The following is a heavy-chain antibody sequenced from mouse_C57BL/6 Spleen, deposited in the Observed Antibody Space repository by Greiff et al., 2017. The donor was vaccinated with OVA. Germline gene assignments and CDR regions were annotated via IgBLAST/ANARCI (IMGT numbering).Heavy chain of an antibody. D-gene: IGHD1-1*01. J-gene: IGHJ4*01. Sequence: DVKLVESGGGLVKPGGSLKLSCAASGFTFSDYGMHWVRQAPETGLEWVAYISSGSSTIYYADTVKGRFTISRDNAKNTLFLQMTSLRSEDTAMYYCARGVEDYAMDYWGQGTSVTVSS. CDR2: ISSGSSTI. CDR3: ARGVEDYAMDY. CDR1: GFTFSDYG. V-gene: IGHV5-17*01.